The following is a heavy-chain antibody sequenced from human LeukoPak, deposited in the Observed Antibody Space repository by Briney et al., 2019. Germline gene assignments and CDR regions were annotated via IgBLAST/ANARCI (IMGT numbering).Heavy chain of an antibody. CDR2: IIPILGIA. Sequence: SVKVSCKASRGTFSSYAISWVRQAPGQGLEWMGRIIPILGIANYAQKFQGRVTITADKSTSTAYMEPSSLRSEDTAVYYCARDGDSSSWYRFSNYWGQGTLVTVSS. CDR3: ARDGDSSSWYRFSNY. CDR1: RGTFSSYA. J-gene: IGHJ4*02. V-gene: IGHV1-69*04. D-gene: IGHD6-13*01.